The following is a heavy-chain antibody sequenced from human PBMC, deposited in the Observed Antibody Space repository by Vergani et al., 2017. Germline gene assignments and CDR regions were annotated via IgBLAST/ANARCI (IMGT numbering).Heavy chain of an antibody. CDR2: INPNSGGT. J-gene: IGHJ5*02. D-gene: IGHD3-10*01. Sequence: QVQLVQSGADMKKPGASVKVSCKTSGYSFTAYYMHWVRQAPGQGLEWMGWINPNSGGTNYAEKFQGRVTMTRDTSISTAYMELSRLRSDDTAVYYCARDISSGTFVELSWFDPWGQGTLVIVSS. V-gene: IGHV1-2*02. CDR3: ARDISSGTFVELSWFDP. CDR1: GYSFTAYY.